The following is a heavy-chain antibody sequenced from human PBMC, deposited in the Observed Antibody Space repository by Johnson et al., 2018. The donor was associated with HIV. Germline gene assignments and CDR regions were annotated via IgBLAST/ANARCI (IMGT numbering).Heavy chain of an antibody. Sequence: VQLVESGGGVVRPGGSLRLSCAASGFTFDDYVVSWVRHAPGKGLEWVSSINWNGGRTTYADSVRGRFSISRDTAKKSLFLPLSRLRAGDTGVYSCARGGTYNWSPDRIGNAFDIWGQGTTVTVSS. CDR3: ARGGTYNWSPDRIGNAFDI. D-gene: IGHD1-20*01. V-gene: IGHV3-20*04. J-gene: IGHJ3*02. CDR1: GFTFDDYV. CDR2: INWNGGRT.